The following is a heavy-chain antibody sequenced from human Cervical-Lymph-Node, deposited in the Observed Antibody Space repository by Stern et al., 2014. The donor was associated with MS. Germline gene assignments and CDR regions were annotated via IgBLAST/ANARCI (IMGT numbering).Heavy chain of an antibody. D-gene: IGHD3-16*02. CDR2: HFWYDDK. CDR3: AHRRYDHIWGSYHSFGF. J-gene: IGHJ4*02. Sequence: QITLKESGPRLVKPTQTLTLTCTFSGFSLSTSGVGVGWIRQSPGKALEWIGLHFWYDDKRYSPSLESRPTITKDTSKNQVVLTMTNMDPVDTATYYCAHRRYDHIWGSYHSFGFWGQGTLVTVSS. CDR1: GFSLSTSGVG. V-gene: IGHV2-5*01.